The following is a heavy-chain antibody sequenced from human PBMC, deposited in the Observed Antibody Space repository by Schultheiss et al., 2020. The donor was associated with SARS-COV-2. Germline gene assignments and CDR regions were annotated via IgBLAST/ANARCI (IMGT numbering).Heavy chain of an antibody. D-gene: IGHD3-22*01. V-gene: IGHV3-7*03. Sequence: GESLKNSCAASGFTFSSYWMSWVRQAPGKGLEWVANIKQDGSEKYYVDSVKGGFTISRDNAKNSLYLQMNSLRAEDTAVYYCAKDLTPYYYDSWGQGTLVTVSS. J-gene: IGHJ4*02. CDR2: IKQDGSEK. CDR3: AKDLTPYYYDS. CDR1: GFTFSSYW.